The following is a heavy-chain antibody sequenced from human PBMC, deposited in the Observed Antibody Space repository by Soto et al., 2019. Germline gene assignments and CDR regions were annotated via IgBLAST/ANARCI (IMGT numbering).Heavy chain of an antibody. V-gene: IGHV3-21*01. CDR1: GFTFSSYS. CDR3: ARDPVAGSL. D-gene: IGHD6-19*01. Sequence: GSLRLSCAASGFTFSSYSMNWVRQAPGKGLEWVSSITSSSSYRYYVDSVKGRFTISRDDSNNSLYLQMNSLRAEDTAVYYCARDPVAGSLWGQGTLVTVSS. J-gene: IGHJ4*02. CDR2: ITSSSSYR.